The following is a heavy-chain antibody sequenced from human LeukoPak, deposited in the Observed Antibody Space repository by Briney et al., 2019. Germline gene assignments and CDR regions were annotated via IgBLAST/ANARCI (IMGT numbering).Heavy chain of an antibody. CDR2: IYYSGST. D-gene: IGHD5-18*01. CDR3: ARDGGTAMVGRVDAAGY. Sequence: PSETLSLTCTVSGGSISSGDYYWSWIRQPPGKSLEWIGYIYYSGSTYYNPSLKSRVTISVDTSKNQFSLKLSSVAAADTAVYYCARDGGTAMVGRVDAAGYWGQGTLVTVSS. CDR1: GGSISSGDYY. V-gene: IGHV4-30-4*01. J-gene: IGHJ4*02.